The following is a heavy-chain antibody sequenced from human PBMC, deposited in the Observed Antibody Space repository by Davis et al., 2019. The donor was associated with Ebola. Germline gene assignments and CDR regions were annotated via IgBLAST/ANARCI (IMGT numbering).Heavy chain of an antibody. CDR2: ISWNSGIL. CDR1: GFNFDDYA. J-gene: IGHJ4*02. V-gene: IGHV3-9*01. CDR3: GKDIGLTAEYYFDF. D-gene: IGHD2-21*02. Sequence: PGGSLRLSCEPPGFNFDDYAMHWVRQVPGKGLEWVSGISWNSGILGYADSVKGRFTISRDNAKNSLYLQMTGLRVEDTAFYYCGKDIGLTAEYYFDFWGQGTLVTVSS.